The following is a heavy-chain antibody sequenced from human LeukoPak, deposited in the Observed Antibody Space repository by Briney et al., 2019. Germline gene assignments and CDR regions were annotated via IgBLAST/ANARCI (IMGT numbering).Heavy chain of an antibody. Sequence: KPSETLSLTCTVSGGSISSYYWSWIRQLPGKGLEWIGYIYYSGSTNYNPSLKSRVTISVDTSKNQFSLKLSSVTAADTAVYYCARHRRIAAPVVYYYGMDVWGQGTTVTVSS. J-gene: IGHJ6*02. CDR1: GGSISSYY. V-gene: IGHV4-59*08. CDR2: IYYSGST. CDR3: ARHRRIAAPVVYYYGMDV. D-gene: IGHD6-6*01.